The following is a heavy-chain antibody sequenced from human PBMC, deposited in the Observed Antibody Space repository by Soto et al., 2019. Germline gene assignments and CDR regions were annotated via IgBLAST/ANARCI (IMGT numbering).Heavy chain of an antibody. CDR2: ISAYNGKT. CDR3: AIEYSSSPPYYPIGY. Sequence: ASVKVSCKASRYTFNSYGISWVRQAPGQGLEWKGWISAYNGKTNYAQKLQGRVTMTADKSTSTAYMELRSLRSEDTAVYYCAIEYSSSPPYYPIGYWGQGTLVTVSS. V-gene: IGHV1-18*01. D-gene: IGHD6-6*01. J-gene: IGHJ4*02. CDR1: RYTFNSYG.